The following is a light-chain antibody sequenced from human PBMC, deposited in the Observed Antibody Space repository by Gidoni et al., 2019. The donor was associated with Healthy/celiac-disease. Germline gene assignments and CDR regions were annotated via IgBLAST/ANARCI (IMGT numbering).Light chain of an antibody. CDR3: QQSYSTPLT. J-gene: IGKJ4*01. CDR1: QSISSY. CDR2: AAS. Sequence: DIQMTQSPSSLSASVGDRVTITCRASQSISSYLNWYQQKPGKAPKLLIYAASSLQSGVPSRFSGSGSGTDVTLTISSLQPKDFATYYCQQSYSTPLTFGGXTKVEIK. V-gene: IGKV1-39*01.